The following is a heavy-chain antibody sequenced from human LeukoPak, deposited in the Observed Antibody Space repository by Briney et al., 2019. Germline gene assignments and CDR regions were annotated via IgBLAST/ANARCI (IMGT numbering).Heavy chain of an antibody. CDR3: AKDRYYYDSSGYYYYYYGMDV. D-gene: IGHD3-22*01. Sequence: PARSLSFSAAVSGFSFNSYGMDWVGPGPGKGLEWMTVISFDGSNKYYADSVKGRFTISRDNSKNTLYLQMNSLRAEDTAVYYCAKDRYYYDSSGYYYYYYGMDVWGQGTTVTVSS. CDR2: ISFDGSNK. V-gene: IGHV3-30*18. CDR1: GFSFNSYG. J-gene: IGHJ6*02.